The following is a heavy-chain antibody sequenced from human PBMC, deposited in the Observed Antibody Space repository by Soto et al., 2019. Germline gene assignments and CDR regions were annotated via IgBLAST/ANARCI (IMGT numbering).Heavy chain of an antibody. D-gene: IGHD3-10*01. V-gene: IGHV4-34*01. CDR1: GGSFSGYY. J-gene: IGHJ6*02. Sequence: SETLSLTCAVYGGSFSGYYWSWIRQPPGKGLEWIGEINHSGSTNYNPSLKSRVTISVDTSKNQFSLKLSSVTVADTAVYYCARGPLLLWFGEFPYYYGMDVWGQGTTVTVSS. CDR2: INHSGST. CDR3: ARGPLLLWFGEFPYYYGMDV.